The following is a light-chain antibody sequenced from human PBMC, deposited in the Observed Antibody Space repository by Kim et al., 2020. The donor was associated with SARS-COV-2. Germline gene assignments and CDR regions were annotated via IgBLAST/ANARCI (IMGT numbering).Light chain of an antibody. V-gene: IGKV1-5*01. CDR3: QQYNTYPWT. CDR2: DAS. Sequence: DIQTTQSPSTLSASVGDRVTITCRASQSISSWLAWYQQKPGKPLNLLIYDASSLASGVPSRFSGTGSGTEFTLTISSLQPDDFATYYCQQYNTYPWTFDQGTKVEIK. J-gene: IGKJ1*01. CDR1: QSISSW.